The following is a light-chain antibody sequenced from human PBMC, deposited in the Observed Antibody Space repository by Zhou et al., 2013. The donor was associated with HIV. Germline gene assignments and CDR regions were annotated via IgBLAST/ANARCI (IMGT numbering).Light chain of an antibody. CDR3: QQGYSTPYT. J-gene: IGKJ2*01. V-gene: IGKV1-39*01. CDR1: QSISSY. CDR2: AAS. Sequence: DIQMTQSPSSLSASVGDRVTITCRASQSISSYLNWYQQKPGKAPKLLIYAASSLQSGVPSSFSGSGSGTDFTLTISSLQPEDFATYYCQQGYSTPYTFAQGTKVEIK.